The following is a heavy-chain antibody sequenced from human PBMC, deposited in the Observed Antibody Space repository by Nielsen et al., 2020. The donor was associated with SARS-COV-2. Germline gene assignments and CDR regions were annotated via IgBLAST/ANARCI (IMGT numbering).Heavy chain of an antibody. Sequence: GESLKISCVASGFTSSNFALHWVRQAPGKGLDWVAATSYDGSMTFYADSVKGRFTISRDNSKNTLYLQMNGLRVEDTAVYYCARVGASYRNSYGLDVWGQGTTVTVSS. D-gene: IGHD3-10*01. CDR1: GFTSSNFA. CDR3: ARVGASYRNSYGLDV. J-gene: IGHJ6*02. CDR2: TSYDGSMT. V-gene: IGHV3-30*03.